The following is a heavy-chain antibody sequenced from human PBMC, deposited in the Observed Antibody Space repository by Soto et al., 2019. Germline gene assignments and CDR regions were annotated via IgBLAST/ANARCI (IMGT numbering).Heavy chain of an antibody. CDR2: LYSSGNT. CDR1: GGSVNSGGYY. CDR3: ARGGAPYNWFDP. V-gene: IGHV4-61*08. D-gene: IGHD3-16*01. J-gene: IGHJ5*02. Sequence: PSETLSLTCTVSGGSVNSGGYYWSWIRQPPGKGLEWIGSLYSSGNTGYSPSLKSRVTISLNTSKNQFSLRLSQVTAADTAVYYCARGGAPYNWFDPWGQGTLVTVSS.